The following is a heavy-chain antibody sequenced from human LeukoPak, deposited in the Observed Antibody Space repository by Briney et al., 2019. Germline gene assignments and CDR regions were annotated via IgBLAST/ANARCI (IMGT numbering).Heavy chain of an antibody. J-gene: IGHJ4*02. D-gene: IGHD3-16*02. CDR2: FDPEDGET. CDR3: ATGPTNYDYVWGSYRLKPPFDY. CDR1: GYTLTELS. V-gene: IGHV1-24*01. Sequence: ASVKVSCKVSGYTLTELSMHWVRQAPGKGLEWMGGFDPEDGETIYAQKFQGRVTMTEDTSTDTAYMELSSLRSEDTAVYYCATGPTNYDYVWGSYRLKPPFDYRGQGTLVTVSS.